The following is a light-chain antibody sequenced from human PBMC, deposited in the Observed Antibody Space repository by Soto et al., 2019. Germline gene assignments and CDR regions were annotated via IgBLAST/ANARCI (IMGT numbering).Light chain of an antibody. CDR1: QGILTY. V-gene: IGKV1-27*01. J-gene: IGKJ1*01. CDR2: AAS. CDR3: QQYHNWWT. Sequence: DIQMTQSPSSLSASVGDRVTITCRASQGILTYLAWYQQKPGQVPELLIQAASTLQPGVPSRFSGSGSGTEFTLTISSLQSEDFAVYYCQQYHNWWTFGQGTKVDIK.